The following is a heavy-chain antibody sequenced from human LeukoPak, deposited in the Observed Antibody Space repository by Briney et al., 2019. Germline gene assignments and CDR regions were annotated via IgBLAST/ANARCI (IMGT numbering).Heavy chain of an antibody. D-gene: IGHD2-2*01. CDR3: ASRDSGSNSFDF. Sequence: SETLSLTCTVSTDSISSSSSYYWGWIRQPPGKGLEWIGSVYYSATTYYTPSLKSRVTISVDTSKKQFSLKLSSVTAADTAVYSCASRDSGSNSFDFWGQGTLFTVSS. CDR2: VYYSATT. V-gene: IGHV4-39*01. CDR1: TDSISSSSSYY. J-gene: IGHJ4*02.